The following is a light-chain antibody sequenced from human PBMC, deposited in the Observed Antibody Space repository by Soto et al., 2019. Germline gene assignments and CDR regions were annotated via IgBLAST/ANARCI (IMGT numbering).Light chain of an antibody. CDR1: QSVTNNY. V-gene: IGKV3-20*01. CDR3: QQYGSSPQT. CDR2: AAS. J-gene: IGKJ1*01. Sequence: EVVLTQSPGTLSLSPGERATLSCRASQSVTNNYMAWYQQQPGQVPRLLIHAASTRATGIPDRFSGSGSGTDFTVTISGLEPEDFAVYYCQQYGSSPQTFGHGTRVEI.